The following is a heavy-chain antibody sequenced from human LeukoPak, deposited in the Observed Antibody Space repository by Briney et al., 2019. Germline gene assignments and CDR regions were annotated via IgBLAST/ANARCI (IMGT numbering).Heavy chain of an antibody. J-gene: IGHJ4*02. D-gene: IGHD2-2*01. CDR1: GGSISSSNW. CDR3: ARVGHCSSTSCYGLDY. Sequence: SETLSLTCAVSGGSISSSNWWSWVRQPPGKGLEWIGSIYHSGSTYYNPSLKSRVTISVDTSKNQFSLKLSSVTAADTALYYCARVGHCSSTSCYGLDYWGQGTLVTVSS. CDR2: IYHSGST. V-gene: IGHV4-4*02.